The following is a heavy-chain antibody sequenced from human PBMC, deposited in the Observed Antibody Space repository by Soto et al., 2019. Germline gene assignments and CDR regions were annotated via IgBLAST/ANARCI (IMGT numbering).Heavy chain of an antibody. Sequence: QLQLQESGPGLVKPSETLSLTCTVSGGSISSSTYYWGWIRQPPGKGLEWIGNIYYSGSTYYNPSLKSRVTISVDTSKNQFSLKLSSVTAADTAVYYCASSRGSLFDYWGQGTLVTVSS. CDR3: ASSRGSLFDY. CDR2: IYYSGST. CDR1: GGSISSSTYY. D-gene: IGHD3-10*01. J-gene: IGHJ4*02. V-gene: IGHV4-39*01.